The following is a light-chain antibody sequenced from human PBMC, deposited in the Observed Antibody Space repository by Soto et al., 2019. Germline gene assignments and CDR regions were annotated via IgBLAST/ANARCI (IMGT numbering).Light chain of an antibody. CDR2: SAS. V-gene: IGKV3-20*01. Sequence: QTRGTVSIYRREIASLSLSASQSVSGNYLAWYHQKPGQAPRVLIHSASIRANGIPDRFSGSGSGTDFALTISSLQPEDCGLYCCQDSGSLPRSFADGTKVDIK. CDR3: QDSGSLPRS. CDR1: QSVSGNY. J-gene: IGKJ4*01.